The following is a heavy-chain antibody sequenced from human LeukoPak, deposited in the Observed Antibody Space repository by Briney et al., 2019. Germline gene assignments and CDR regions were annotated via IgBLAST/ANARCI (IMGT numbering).Heavy chain of an antibody. CDR2: TAWDDDR. J-gene: IGHJ4*02. CDR3: ARIIRVPPATETWYFEWYFDY. D-gene: IGHD2-2*01. V-gene: IGHV2-70*11. CDR1: GFSPSTSGMC. Sequence: GPSLVKPPQTLALTCTFSGFSPSTSGMCVRWIREAPVKALEWLARTAWDDDRYYSTSRKTTLTISTGTSKNQVCLTMTNMDPVDTATYHCARIIRVPPATETWYFEWYFDYWGQGTLVTVSS.